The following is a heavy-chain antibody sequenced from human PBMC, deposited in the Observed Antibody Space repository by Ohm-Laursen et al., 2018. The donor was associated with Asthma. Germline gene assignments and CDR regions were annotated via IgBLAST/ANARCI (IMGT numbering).Heavy chain of an antibody. CDR2: ISYDGSNK. V-gene: IGHV3-30-3*01. CDR1: GFTFSSYA. D-gene: IGHD3-3*01. Sequence: SLRLSCSASGFTFSSYAMHWVRQAPGKGLEWGAVISYDGSNKYYADSVKGRFTISRDNSKNTLYLQMNSLRAEDTAVYYCARGLPITIFGVDRWGQGTLVTVSS. CDR3: ARGLPITIFGVDR. J-gene: IGHJ5*02.